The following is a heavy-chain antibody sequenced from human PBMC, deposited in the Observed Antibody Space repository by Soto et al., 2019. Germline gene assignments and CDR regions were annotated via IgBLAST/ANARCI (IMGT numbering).Heavy chain of an antibody. Sequence: QLQLQESGPGLVKPSETLSLTCSVSGGSISSSSYYWGWIRQPPGKGLAWIGSIYDSGNTYYNPSLQSRVTISVDTSKNQFSLKLSSVTAADTAVYYCARHRLFWSGYYRVEFDPWGQGTLITVSS. V-gene: IGHV4-39*01. D-gene: IGHD3-3*01. CDR2: IYDSGNT. CDR1: GGSISSSSYY. J-gene: IGHJ5*02. CDR3: ARHRLFWSGYYRVEFDP.